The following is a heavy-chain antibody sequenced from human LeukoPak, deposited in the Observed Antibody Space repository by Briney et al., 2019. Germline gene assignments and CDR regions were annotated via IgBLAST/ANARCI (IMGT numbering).Heavy chain of an antibody. CDR2: VYYSGST. D-gene: IGHD3-10*01. V-gene: IGHV4-39*07. J-gene: IGHJ4*02. Sequence: SETLSLTCTVSGGSISSSDYHWGWIRQPPGKGLEWIGGVYYSGSTYYNPSLKSRVTISLDTSKKQFSLKLSSVTAADTAVYYCARDGDSGSTVTSPYYFDYWGQGTLVTVSS. CDR1: GGSISSSDYH. CDR3: ARDGDSGSTVTSPYYFDY.